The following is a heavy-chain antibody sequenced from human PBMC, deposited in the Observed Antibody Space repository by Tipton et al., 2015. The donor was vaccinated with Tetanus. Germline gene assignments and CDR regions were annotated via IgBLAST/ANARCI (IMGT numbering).Heavy chain of an antibody. J-gene: IGHJ4*02. Sequence: TLSLTCTVSRGPISSYYWSWIRQPAGKGLEWIGHISNGNTDYTPSLKRRVTLSVDTSKNQFSLKLRSVTAADTAVYYCAKSDRVTRTSWYFHDWGQGTLVTVSS. CDR3: AKSDRVTRTSWYFHD. V-gene: IGHV4-4*07. CDR1: RGPISSYY. CDR2: ISNGNT. D-gene: IGHD2-2*01.